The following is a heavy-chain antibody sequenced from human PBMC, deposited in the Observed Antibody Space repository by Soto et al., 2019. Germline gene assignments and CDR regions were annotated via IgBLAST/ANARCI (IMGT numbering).Heavy chain of an antibody. CDR2: IIPIFGTA. J-gene: IGHJ4*02. Sequence: QVQLMQSGAEVKKPGSSVKVSCKASGGTFSSYAISWVRQAPGQGLEWMGGIIPIFGTANYAQKFQGRVTITADESTSTAYMELSSLRSEDTAVYYCAREKGIAVAGTSAIDYWGQGTLVTVSS. CDR1: GGTFSSYA. V-gene: IGHV1-69*01. D-gene: IGHD6-19*01. CDR3: AREKGIAVAGTSAIDY.